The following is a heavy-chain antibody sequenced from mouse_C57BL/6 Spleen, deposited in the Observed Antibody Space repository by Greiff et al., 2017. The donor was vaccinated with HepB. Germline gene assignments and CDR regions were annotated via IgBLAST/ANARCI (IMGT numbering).Heavy chain of an antibody. CDR1: GYAFSSSW. CDR3: ARSALTVHFDY. J-gene: IGHJ2*01. D-gene: IGHD1-1*01. CDR2: IYPGDGDT. V-gene: IGHV1-82*01. Sequence: VHLVESGPELVKPGASVKISCKASGYAFSSSWMNWVKQRPGKGLEWIGRIYPGDGDTKYNGKFKGKATLTADKSSSTAYMQLSSLTSEDSAVYFCARSALTVHFDYWGQGTTLTVSS.